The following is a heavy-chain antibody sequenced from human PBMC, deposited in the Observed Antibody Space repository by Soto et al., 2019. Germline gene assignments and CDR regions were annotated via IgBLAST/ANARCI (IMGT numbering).Heavy chain of an antibody. Sequence: GGSLRLSCAASGFPLSTYGMTWVRQAPGKGLEWVSAISNNSSVKYYADSVKGRFTISRDNAKNSLYLQMNSLRDDDTAVYYCARDRDAYCSKGVRSGPYFDYWGRGTLVTVS. J-gene: IGHJ4*02. CDR1: GFPLSTYG. CDR2: ISNNSSVK. V-gene: IGHV3-48*02. CDR3: ARDRDAYCSKGVRSGPYFDY. D-gene: IGHD2-8*01.